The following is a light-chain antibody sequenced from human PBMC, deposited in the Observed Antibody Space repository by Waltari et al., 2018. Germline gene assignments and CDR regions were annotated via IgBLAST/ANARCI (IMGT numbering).Light chain of an antibody. J-gene: IGLJ1*01. CDR1: NIGSIS. Sequence: SYVVTQPPSVSVAPGQTARITCGGHNIGSISVHWCRQQSGQAPVLLLYDDSDRPSGVPQRSSGSNSGNTATLIISRAAAGDEADYYCQVWDSNTDQFVFGPGTKVTVL. CDR3: QVWDSNTDQFV. CDR2: DDS. V-gene: IGLV3-21*02.